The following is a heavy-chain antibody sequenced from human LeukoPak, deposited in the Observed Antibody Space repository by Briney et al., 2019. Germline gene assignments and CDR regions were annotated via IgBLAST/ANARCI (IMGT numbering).Heavy chain of an antibody. CDR2: ISSSSSYI. CDR3: ARGNMVRGVKFDY. CDR1: GFTFSSYE. J-gene: IGHJ4*02. D-gene: IGHD3-10*01. V-gene: IGHV3-21*01. Sequence: GGSLRLSCAASGFTFSSYEMNWVRQAPGKGLEWVSSISSSSSYIYYADSVKGRFTISRDNAKNSLYLQMNSLRAEDTAVYYCARGNMVRGVKFDYWGQGTLVTVSS.